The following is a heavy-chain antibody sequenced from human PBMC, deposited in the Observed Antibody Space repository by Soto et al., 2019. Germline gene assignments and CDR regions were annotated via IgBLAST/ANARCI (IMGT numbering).Heavy chain of an antibody. CDR3: AKKNPHGDSNKAWLDP. D-gene: IGHD2-8*01. V-gene: IGHV1-69*01. J-gene: IGHJ5*02. CDR2: IIPILGST. Sequence: QVQLLQSGAELREPGSSVRVSCTPSGGTFVSSAFAWVRQAPGGKIEWMGGIIPILGSTKYAEKFLGRLTIRADDSSSTAYLELSSLTFDFTAVYFCAKKNPHGDSNKAWLDPWGQGTLVTVST. CDR1: GGTFVSSA.